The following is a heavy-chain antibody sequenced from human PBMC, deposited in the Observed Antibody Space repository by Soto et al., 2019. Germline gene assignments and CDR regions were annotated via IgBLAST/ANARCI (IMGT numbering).Heavy chain of an antibody. Sequence: QVQLVQSGAEVKKPGSSVRVSCKASGDTFNTYTISWVRQAPGQGLEWMGRIIPILNMANYAQNFQGRVTITADKSTSTAYLELSSLRSEDTAVYYCARGHRMGYSSSYAHWGQGTLDTVSS. V-gene: IGHV1-69*04. CDR2: IIPILNMA. CDR1: GDTFNTYT. CDR3: ARGHRMGYSSSYAH. D-gene: IGHD6-13*01. J-gene: IGHJ4*02.